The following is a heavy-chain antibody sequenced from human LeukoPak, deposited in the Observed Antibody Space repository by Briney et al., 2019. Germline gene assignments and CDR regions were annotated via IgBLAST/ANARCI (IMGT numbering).Heavy chain of an antibody. Sequence: PSETLSLTCTVSGGSISGYYWSWIRQPPGKGLEWIGYIYYSGSTNYNPSLKSRVTISVDTSKNQSSLKLSSVTAADTAVYYCARDFDDGYNSALDYWGQGTLVTVSS. CDR3: ARDFDDGYNSALDY. V-gene: IGHV4-59*01. CDR2: IYYSGST. CDR1: GGSISGYY. J-gene: IGHJ4*02. D-gene: IGHD5-24*01.